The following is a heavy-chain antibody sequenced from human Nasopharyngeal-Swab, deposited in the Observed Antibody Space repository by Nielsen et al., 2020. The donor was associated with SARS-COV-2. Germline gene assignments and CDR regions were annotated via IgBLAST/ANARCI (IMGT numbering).Heavy chain of an antibody. CDR3: TTATAAAGTYYYDSSGYYYFDY. CDR2: IKSKTDGGTT. J-gene: IGHJ4*02. Sequence: WIRQPPGKGLEWVGRIKSKTDGGTTDYAAPVKGRFTISRDDSKNTLYLQVNSLKTEDTAVYYCTTATAAAGTYYYDSSGYYYFDYWGQGTLVTVSS. D-gene: IGHD3-22*01. V-gene: IGHV3-15*07.